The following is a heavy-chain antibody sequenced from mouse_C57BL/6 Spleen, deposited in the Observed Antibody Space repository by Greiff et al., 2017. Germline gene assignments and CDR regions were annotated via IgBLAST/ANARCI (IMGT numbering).Heavy chain of an antibody. CDR2: IDPSDSYT. CDR3: ARVYDGDYWYFDG. J-gene: IGHJ1*03. D-gene: IGHD2-3*01. V-gene: IGHV1-69*01. Sequence: QVQLQQPGAELVMPGASVKLSCKASGYTFTSYWMHWVKQRPGHGLEWIGEIDPSDSYTNYNQKFKGKSTLTVDKSSSTAYMQLSSLTSEDSAVYYCARVYDGDYWYFDGWGTGTTVTVSS. CDR1: GYTFTSYW.